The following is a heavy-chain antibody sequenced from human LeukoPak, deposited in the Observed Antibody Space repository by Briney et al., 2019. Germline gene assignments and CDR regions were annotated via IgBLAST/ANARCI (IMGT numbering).Heavy chain of an antibody. CDR3: ARRVGDWNDVPYYYGMDV. V-gene: IGHV1-69*13. Sequence: SVKVSCKASGGTFSSYIINWVRQAPGQGLEWMGGIIPIFGTADYAQKFQGRVTITADESTSTAYMELSSLRSEDTAVYYCARRVGDWNDVPYYYGMDVWGQGTTVTVSS. CDR2: IIPIFGTA. J-gene: IGHJ6*02. CDR1: GGTFSSYI. D-gene: IGHD1-1*01.